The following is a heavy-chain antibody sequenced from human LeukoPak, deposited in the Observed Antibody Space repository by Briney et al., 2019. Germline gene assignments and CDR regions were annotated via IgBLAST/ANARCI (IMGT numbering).Heavy chain of an antibody. CDR2: ISAYNGNT. J-gene: IGHJ5*02. Sequence: GASVKVSCKASGYTFTSYGISWVRQAPGQGLEWMGWISAYNGNTNYVQKLQGRVTMTTDTSTSTAYMELRSLRSDDTAVYYCARDNSGLAAAGPGWFDPWGQGTLVTVSS. D-gene: IGHD6-13*01. V-gene: IGHV1-18*01. CDR1: GYTFTSYG. CDR3: ARDNSGLAAAGPGWFDP.